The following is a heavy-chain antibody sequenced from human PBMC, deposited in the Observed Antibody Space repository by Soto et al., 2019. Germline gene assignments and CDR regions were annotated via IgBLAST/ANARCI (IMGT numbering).Heavy chain of an antibody. D-gene: IGHD3-3*01. Sequence: QVQLVQSGAEVKKPGSSVNVSCKTSGGTFGNSAVTWVRQAPGQGLEWLGGIVPMFGTANYAQKFQGRVTITADESTITAYMELNSLKTDDTAVDYCARDGDPQSAFWSCPLGGGRFDPWGQGTLVTVSS. J-gene: IGHJ5*02. V-gene: IGHV1-69*12. CDR3: ARDGDPQSAFWSCPLGGGRFDP. CDR2: IVPMFGTA. CDR1: GGTFGNSA.